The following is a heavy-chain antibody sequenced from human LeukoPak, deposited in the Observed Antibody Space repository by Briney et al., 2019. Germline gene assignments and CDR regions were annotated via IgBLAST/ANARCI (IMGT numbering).Heavy chain of an antibody. J-gene: IGHJ6*03. Sequence: PSGTLSLTCAVSGGSISSSNWWSWVRQPPGKGLEWIGEIYHSGSTNYNPSLKSRVTISVDKSKNQFSLKLSSVTAADTAVYHCARVIVGATKGTYYYYMDVWGKGTTVTVSS. V-gene: IGHV4-4*02. CDR2: IYHSGST. CDR1: GGSISSSNW. CDR3: ARVIVGATKGTYYYYMDV. D-gene: IGHD1-26*01.